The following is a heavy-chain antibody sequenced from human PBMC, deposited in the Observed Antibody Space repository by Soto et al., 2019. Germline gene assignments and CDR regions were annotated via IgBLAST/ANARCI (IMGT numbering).Heavy chain of an antibody. D-gene: IGHD2-2*01. CDR3: ARDIVVVQAQDDYYYYGMDV. CDR2: IYYSGST. Sequence: PSETLSLTCTVSGGSVSSGSYYWSWIRQPPGKGLEWIGYIYYSGSTNYNPSLKSRVTISVDTSKNQFSLKLSPVTAADTAVYYCARDIVVVQAQDDYYYYGMDVWGQGTTVTVSS. J-gene: IGHJ6*02. CDR1: GGSVSSGSYY. V-gene: IGHV4-61*01.